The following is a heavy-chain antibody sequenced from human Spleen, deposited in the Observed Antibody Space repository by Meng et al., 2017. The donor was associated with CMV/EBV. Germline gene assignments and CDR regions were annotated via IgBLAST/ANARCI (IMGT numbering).Heavy chain of an antibody. D-gene: IGHD3-16*01. J-gene: IGHJ6*02. CDR2: ISSSSSYI. V-gene: IGHV3-21*06. Sequence: GESLKISCAASGFPFSVYWMHWVRQAPGKGLEWVSSISSSSSYIYYADSVKGRFTISRDNAKNSLYLQMNSLKAEDTAVYYCARSWDGMDVWGQGTTVTVSS. CDR3: ARSWDGMDV. CDR1: GFPFSVYW.